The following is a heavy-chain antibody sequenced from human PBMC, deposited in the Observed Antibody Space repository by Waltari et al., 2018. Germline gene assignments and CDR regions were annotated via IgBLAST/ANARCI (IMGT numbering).Heavy chain of an antibody. J-gene: IGHJ4*02. CDR1: GYTFTDHF. Sequence: EVQLVQSGAEVKKPGASVKISCKASGYTFTDHFLHWVRQAPGKGLEWMGRVDPEDGEADYAQKFQDRVTITRDTSTDTAYMELSSLSSEDTAVYSCATDAGTYSSGWPYWGQGVLVTVSS. D-gene: IGHD6-25*01. CDR3: ATDAGTYSSGWPY. CDR2: VDPEDGEA. V-gene: IGHV1-69-2*01.